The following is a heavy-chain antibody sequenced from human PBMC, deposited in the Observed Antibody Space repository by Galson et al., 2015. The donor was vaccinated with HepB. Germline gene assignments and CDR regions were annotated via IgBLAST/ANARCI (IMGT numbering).Heavy chain of an antibody. J-gene: IGHJ4*02. CDR1: GYTFTSYY. CDR3: ARGGLYYDSSGYSGY. Sequence: SVKVSCKASGYTFTSYYMHWVRQAPGQGLEWMGIINPSGGSTSYAQKFQGRVTMTRDTSTSTVYMELNSLRSEDTAVYYCARGGLYYDSSGYSGYWGQGTLVTVSS. D-gene: IGHD3-22*01. CDR2: INPSGGST. V-gene: IGHV1-46*03.